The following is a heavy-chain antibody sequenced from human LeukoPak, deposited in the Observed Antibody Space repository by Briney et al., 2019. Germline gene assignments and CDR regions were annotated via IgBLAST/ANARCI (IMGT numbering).Heavy chain of an antibody. CDR2: ISSDGGRT. V-gene: IGHV3-64*01. CDR1: GFTFSSSY. CDR3: AGHGVGGWAFDI. Sequence: GGSLRLSCAASGFTFSSSYMHWVRQAPGKGLEYVSSISSDGGRTYYANSVKGRFTISRDNSKNTLYLQMGSLRAEDLAVYFCAGHGVGGWAFDIWGQGTMVTVSS. D-gene: IGHD3-16*01. J-gene: IGHJ3*02.